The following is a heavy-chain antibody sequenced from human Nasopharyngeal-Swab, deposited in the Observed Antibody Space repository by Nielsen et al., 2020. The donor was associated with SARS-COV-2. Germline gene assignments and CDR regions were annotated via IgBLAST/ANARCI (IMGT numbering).Heavy chain of an antibody. CDR3: ARVLGSIVVVPAAVPVYAFDI. D-gene: IGHD2-2*01. V-gene: IGHV4-59*01. J-gene: IGHJ3*02. Sequence: WIRQPPGKGLEWIGYIYYSGSTNYNPSLKSRVTISVDTSKNQFSLKLSSVTAADTAVYYCARVLGSIVVVPAAVPVYAFDIWGQGTTVTVSS. CDR2: IYYSGST.